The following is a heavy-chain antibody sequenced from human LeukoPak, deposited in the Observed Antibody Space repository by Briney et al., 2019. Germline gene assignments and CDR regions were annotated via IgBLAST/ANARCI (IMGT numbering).Heavy chain of an antibody. D-gene: IGHD6-19*01. Sequence: ASVKVSCKASGYTFTGYYMHWVRQAPGQGLEWMGWINPNSGGTNYAQKFQGRVTMTRDTSISTAYTELSRLRSDDTAVYYCARDATEIAVAGNFDYWGQGTLVTVSS. CDR2: INPNSGGT. CDR1: GYTFTGYY. J-gene: IGHJ4*02. CDR3: ARDATEIAVAGNFDY. V-gene: IGHV1-2*02.